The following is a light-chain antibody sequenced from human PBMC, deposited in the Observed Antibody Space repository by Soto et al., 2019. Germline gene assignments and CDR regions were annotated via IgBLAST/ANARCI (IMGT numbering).Light chain of an antibody. CDR3: QQYVSAIWA. CDR2: SAA. Sequence: LTKSAATLSFSPGDRAALSCKASESVXSFLGWYQQKPGQAPRLLXDSAARMATGSPDRLTGSGSVTDFTLTISRLEPEDFAVYYCQQYVSAIWAFGQVTKVDVK. CDR1: ESVXSF. V-gene: IGKV3-20*01. J-gene: IGKJ1*01.